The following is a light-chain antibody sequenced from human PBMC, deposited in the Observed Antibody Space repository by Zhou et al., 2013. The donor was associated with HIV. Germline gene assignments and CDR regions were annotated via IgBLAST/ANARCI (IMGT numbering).Light chain of an antibody. J-gene: IGKJ1*01. CDR2: GAS. V-gene: IGKV3-20*01. CDR3: QQYGSSPRT. CDR1: QSVSSY. Sequence: EIVLTQSPATLSLSPGERATLSCRASQSVSSYLAWYQQKAGQAPRLLIYGASSRATGIPDRFSGSGSGTDFTLTISRLEPEDFAVYYCQQYGSSPRTFGQGTKVEIK.